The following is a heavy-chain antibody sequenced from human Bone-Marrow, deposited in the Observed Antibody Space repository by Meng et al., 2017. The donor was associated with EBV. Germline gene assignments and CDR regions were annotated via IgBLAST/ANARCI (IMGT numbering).Heavy chain of an antibody. CDR3: ASGSTAAGTDY. CDR2: IYYSGST. CDR1: GGSISSGGYY. Sequence: QVPLQAPGPGLVNPSQTLSLTCAVSGGSISSGGYYWSWIRQPPGKGLEWIGYIYYSGSTYYNPSLESRVTISVDTSKNQFSLKLSSVTAADTAVYYCASGSTAAGTDYWGQGTLVTVSS. D-gene: IGHD6-13*01. V-gene: IGHV4-30-4*01. J-gene: IGHJ4*02.